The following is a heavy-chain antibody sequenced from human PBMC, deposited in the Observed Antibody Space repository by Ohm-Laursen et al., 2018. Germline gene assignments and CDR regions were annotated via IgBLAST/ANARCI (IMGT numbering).Heavy chain of an antibody. V-gene: IGHV3-11*06. CDR1: GGSISSYY. Sequence: LSLTCTVSGGSISSYYWSWIRQPPGKGLEWVSYVGSISSVTYYGDSVKGRFTISRDNAKNTLYLQMDSLRAEDTAVYYCARGSGSYSRLGVNSWGQGTLVTVSS. J-gene: IGHJ4*02. CDR2: VGSISSVT. CDR3: ARGSGSYSRLGVNS. D-gene: IGHD1-26*01.